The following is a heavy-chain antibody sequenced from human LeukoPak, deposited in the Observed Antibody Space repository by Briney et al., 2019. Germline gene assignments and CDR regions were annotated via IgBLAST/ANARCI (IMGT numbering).Heavy chain of an antibody. V-gene: IGHV3-66*01. CDR2: IYSGGST. Sequence: GGSLRLSCAASGFTVSSNYMSWVRQAPGKGLEWVSVIYSGGSTYYADSVKGRFTISRDNSKNTLYLQMNSLRAEDTAVYYCARDWGIYCSSTSCYAEAGAFDYWGQGTLVTVSS. J-gene: IGHJ4*02. CDR1: GFTVSSNY. D-gene: IGHD2-2*01. CDR3: ARDWGIYCSSTSCYAEAGAFDY.